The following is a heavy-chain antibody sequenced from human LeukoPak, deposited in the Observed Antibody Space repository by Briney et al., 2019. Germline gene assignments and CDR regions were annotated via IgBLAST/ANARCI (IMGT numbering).Heavy chain of an antibody. CDR2: ISAYNGNT. CDR1: GCTFTSYG. D-gene: IGHD2-2*01. CDR3: ARAPGYCSSTSCSKYYYYYYMDV. Sequence: ASVKVSCKASGCTFTSYGISWVRQAPGQGLEWMGWISAYNGNTNYAQKLQGRVTMTTDTSTSTAYMELRSLRSDDTAVYYCARAPGYCSSTSCSKYYYYYYMDVWGKGTTVTVSS. V-gene: IGHV1-18*01. J-gene: IGHJ6*03.